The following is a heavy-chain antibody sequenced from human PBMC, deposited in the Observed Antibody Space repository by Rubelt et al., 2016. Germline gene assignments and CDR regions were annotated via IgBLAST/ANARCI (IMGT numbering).Heavy chain of an antibody. V-gene: IGHV4-34*01. D-gene: IGHD3-10*01. CDR3: AKYYGSESYSIDY. J-gene: IGHJ4*02. CDR1: GGSFSGYY. Sequence: QVQLQQWGAGLLKPSETLSLTCAVYGGSFSGYYWTWIRQPPGKGLEWIGEINQSGSTNYNPSLKSRVTVSVDTSKKQFSLKLGAGTAADTAVYYCAKYYGSESYSIDYWGQGTLVTVSS. CDR2: INQSGST.